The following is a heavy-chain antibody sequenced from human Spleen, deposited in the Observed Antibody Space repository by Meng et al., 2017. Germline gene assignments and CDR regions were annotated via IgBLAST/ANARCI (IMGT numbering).Heavy chain of an antibody. CDR2: IYHSGST. V-gene: IGHV4-30-2*01. D-gene: IGHD3-10*01. Sequence: QVQLQQWGAGLLKPSQTLSLTCAVSGGSISSGGYSWSWIRQPPGKGLEWIGYIYHSGSTFYNPSLKSRVTMSVDRSKNQSSLKLSSVTAADTAVYYCASYVSGTYRFDPWGQGTLVTVSS. CDR1: GGSISSGGYS. J-gene: IGHJ5*02. CDR3: ASYVSGTYRFDP.